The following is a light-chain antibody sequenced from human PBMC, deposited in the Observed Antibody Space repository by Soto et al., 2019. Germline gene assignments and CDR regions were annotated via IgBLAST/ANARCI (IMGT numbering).Light chain of an antibody. CDR2: AAS. V-gene: IGKV1-12*01. CDR1: QGIGTC. CDR3: QQANSFPYT. Sequence: DIQRTQSHPPVFASVGNRFTISGRAGQGIGTCLAWYQQRPGQAPKLLIFAASILQSGAPSRFSGSGTGTDFTLTISSLQPEDFATYYCQQANSFPYTFGQGTELVIK. J-gene: IGKJ2*01.